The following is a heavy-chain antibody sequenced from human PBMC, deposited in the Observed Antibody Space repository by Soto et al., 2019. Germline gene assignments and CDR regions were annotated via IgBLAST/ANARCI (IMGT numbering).Heavy chain of an antibody. D-gene: IGHD5-12*01. J-gene: IGHJ6*02. CDR3: ASDQSGYDIYYYNCMDV. CDR1: GGTFSSYA. CDR2: IIPIFGTA. Sequence: QVQPVQSGAEVKKPGASVKVSCKASGGTFSSYAISWVRQAPGQGLEWMGGIIPIFGTANYAQKFQGRVTITADESTSTGYMELSSLRSQATAVYYCASDQSGYDIYYYNCMDVWGRGGTVTVT. V-gene: IGHV1-69*12.